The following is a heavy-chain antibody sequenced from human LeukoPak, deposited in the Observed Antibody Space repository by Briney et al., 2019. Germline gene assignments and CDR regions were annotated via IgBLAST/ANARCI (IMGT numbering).Heavy chain of an antibody. CDR2: ISSSSSYI. D-gene: IGHD6-19*01. CDR1: GFTFSSYS. J-gene: IGHJ5*02. CDR3: AKGGSGWFFSWFDP. Sequence: PGGSLRLSCAASGFTFSSYSMNWVRQAPGKGLEWVSSISSSSSYIYYADSVKGRFTISRDNAKNTLYLQMNSLRAEDTAVYYCAKGGSGWFFSWFDPWGQGTLVTVSS. V-gene: IGHV3-21*01.